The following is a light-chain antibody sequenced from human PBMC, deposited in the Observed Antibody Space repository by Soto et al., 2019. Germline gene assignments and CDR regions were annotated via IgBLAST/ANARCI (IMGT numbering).Light chain of an antibody. J-gene: IGKJ1*01. Sequence: EIVLTQSPGTLSLSPGESATLSCRASQSVGRNYLAWFQHKPDQAPRLLIYDASNRATGVPDRFSGSGSGTDFTLSVTRLEPEDFAVYYCQQRTDRPPWTFGQGTKVESK. CDR2: DAS. CDR1: QSVGRNY. CDR3: QQRTDRPPWT. V-gene: IGKV3D-20*02.